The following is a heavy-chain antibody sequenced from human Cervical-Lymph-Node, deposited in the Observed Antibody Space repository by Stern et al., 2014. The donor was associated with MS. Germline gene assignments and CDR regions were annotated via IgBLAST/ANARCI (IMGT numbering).Heavy chain of an antibody. Sequence: VQLVQSGSELKKPGASVKISCQATGYNFTRYAMNWVRQAPGQGLEWKGWINTNTGPPTYARGFNGRVDFHLDTSVSTALLRLSSLKTEYTAVYYCARPIGAADHAFDHWGQGTLVTVSS. CDR2: INTNTGPP. CDR3: ARPIGAADHAFDH. CDR1: GYNFTRYA. D-gene: IGHD6-13*01. V-gene: IGHV7-4-1*02. J-gene: IGHJ4*02.